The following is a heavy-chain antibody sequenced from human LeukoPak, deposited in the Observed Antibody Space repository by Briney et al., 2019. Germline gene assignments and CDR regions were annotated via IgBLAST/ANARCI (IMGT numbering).Heavy chain of an antibody. V-gene: IGHV3-48*01. CDR2: ISSSSSTI. J-gene: IGHJ5*02. Sequence: GGSLRLSCAASGFTFSSYSMNWVRQAPGKGLEWVSYISSSSSTIYYADSVKGRFTISRDNSKNTVYLQMNSLRADDTAVYYCAKMVSGFPNWFDPWGQGTLVTVSS. CDR1: GFTFSSYS. D-gene: IGHD2-8*01. CDR3: AKMVSGFPNWFDP.